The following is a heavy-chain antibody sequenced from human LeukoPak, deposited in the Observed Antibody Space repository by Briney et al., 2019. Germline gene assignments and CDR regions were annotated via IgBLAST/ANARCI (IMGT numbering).Heavy chain of an antibody. Sequence: PGGSLRLSCAASGFTFSSYWMSWVRQAPGKGLEWVANIKQDGSEKYYVDSVKGRFTISRDNAKNSLYLQMNSLRAEDTAVYYCARVGYDSSSWYRSYYYYYGMDVWGQGTTVTVSS. CDR1: GFTFSSYW. J-gene: IGHJ6*02. D-gene: IGHD6-13*01. V-gene: IGHV3-7*01. CDR3: ARVGYDSSSWYRSYYYYYGMDV. CDR2: IKQDGSEK.